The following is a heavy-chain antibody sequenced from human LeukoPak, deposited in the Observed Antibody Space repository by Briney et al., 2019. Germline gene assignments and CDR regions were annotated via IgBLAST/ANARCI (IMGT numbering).Heavy chain of an antibody. CDR2: ISAYNGNT. D-gene: IGHD3-3*01. CDR3: ARGKGRYDFWSGYHAFDY. J-gene: IGHJ4*02. CDR1: GYTFTGYY. V-gene: IGHV1-18*04. Sequence: ASVKVSCKASGYTFTGYYMHWVRQAPGQGLEWMGWISAYNGNTNYAQKLQGRVTMTTDTSTSTAYMELRSLRSDDTAVYYCARGKGRYDFWSGYHAFDYWGQGTLVTVSS.